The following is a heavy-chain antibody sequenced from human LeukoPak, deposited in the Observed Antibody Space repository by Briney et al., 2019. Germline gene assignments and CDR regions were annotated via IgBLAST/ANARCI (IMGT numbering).Heavy chain of an antibody. Sequence: GGPLEISCKGSGYRFPTYWIAGVRQMPGKGLEWMGIIYPGDSDTRYSPSFQGQVTISADKSINTAYLQWRSLKASDTAMYYCARSSGLYARIDSWGQGTLVTVSS. J-gene: IGHJ5*01. D-gene: IGHD2-8*01. V-gene: IGHV5-51*01. CDR2: IYPGDSDT. CDR3: ARSSGLYARIDS. CDR1: GYRFPTYW.